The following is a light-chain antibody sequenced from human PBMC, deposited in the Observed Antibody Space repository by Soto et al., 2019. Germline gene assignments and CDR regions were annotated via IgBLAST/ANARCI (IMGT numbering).Light chain of an antibody. CDR2: DAY. J-gene: IGKJ2*01. CDR1: QSISTW. Sequence: DIQMTQSPSTLSASVRDRVTITCRASQSISTWLAWYQQKPGKAPKLLIYDAYSLESGVPSRFSGSGSGTEFTLTISSLQPDDFATYYCQQYNSYPYTFGQGTRLEIK. CDR3: QQYNSYPYT. V-gene: IGKV1-5*01.